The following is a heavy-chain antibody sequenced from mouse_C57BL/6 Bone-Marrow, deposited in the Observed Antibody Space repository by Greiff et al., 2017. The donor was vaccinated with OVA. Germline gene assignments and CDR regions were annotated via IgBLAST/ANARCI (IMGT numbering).Heavy chain of an antibody. Sequence: EVHLVESGGGLVKPGGSLTLSCAASGFTFSDYGMHWVRQAPEKGLEWVAYISSGSSTIYYADTVKGRFTISRDNAKNTLFLQMTSLRSEDTAMYYCAYYGSSYDYAMDYWGQGTSVTVSS. V-gene: IGHV5-17*01. D-gene: IGHD1-1*01. CDR1: GFTFSDYG. J-gene: IGHJ4*01. CDR3: AYYGSSYDYAMDY. CDR2: ISSGSSTI.